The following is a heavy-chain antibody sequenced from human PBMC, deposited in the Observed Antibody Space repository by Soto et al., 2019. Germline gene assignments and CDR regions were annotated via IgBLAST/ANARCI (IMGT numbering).Heavy chain of an antibody. V-gene: IGHV4-30-2*01. D-gene: IGHD3-10*01. CDR2: IYHSGST. J-gene: IGHJ5*02. CDR1: GGSISSGGYS. CDR3: ARDRSYNWFDP. Sequence: SLTCAVSGGSISSGGYSWSWIRQPPGKGLEWIGYIYHSGSTYYNPSLKSRVTISVDRSKNQFSLKLSSVTAADTAVYYCARDRSYNWFDPWGQGTLVTVSS.